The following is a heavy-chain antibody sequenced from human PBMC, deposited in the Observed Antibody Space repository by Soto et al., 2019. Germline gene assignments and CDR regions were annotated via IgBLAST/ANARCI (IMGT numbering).Heavy chain of an antibody. V-gene: IGHV4-34*01. CDR2: INHNGST. Sequence: SETLSLTCAIYGGSFSNYYWNWIRQPPGKGLEWMGKINHNGSTNYSPSLKSRLTISVDTSKNQFSLKLTSVTAADTAVYFCGRGRGYSNAWGSYYSGMDVWGQGTTVTVSS. J-gene: IGHJ6*02. CDR1: GGSFSNYY. CDR3: GRGRGYSNAWGSYYSGMDV. D-gene: IGHD6-19*01.